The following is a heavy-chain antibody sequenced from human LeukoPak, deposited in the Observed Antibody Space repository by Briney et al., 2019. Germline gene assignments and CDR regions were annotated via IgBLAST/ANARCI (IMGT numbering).Heavy chain of an antibody. CDR3: ARDHFAIAAAGTFDY. V-gene: IGHV3-69-1*01. CDR1: GFTFSNAW. CDR2: ISSSSYI. Sequence: GGSLRLSCAASGFTFSNAWMNWVRQAPGKGLEWVSSISSSSYIYYADSVKGRFTISRDNAKNSLYLQMNSLRAEDTAVYYCARDHFAIAAAGTFDYWGQGTLVTVSS. J-gene: IGHJ4*02. D-gene: IGHD6-13*01.